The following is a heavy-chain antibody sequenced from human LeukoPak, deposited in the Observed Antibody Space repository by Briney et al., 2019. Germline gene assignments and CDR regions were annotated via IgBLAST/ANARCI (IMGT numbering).Heavy chain of an antibody. CDR3: ARGEDDFWSGTFDY. J-gene: IGHJ4*02. CDR2: IYTSGST. Sequence: PSETLSLTCTVSGGSISSYYWSWIRQPAGKGLGWIGRIYTSGSTNYNPSLKSRVTMSVDTSKNQFSLKLSSVTAADTAVYYCARGEDDFWSGTFDYWGQGTLVTVSS. D-gene: IGHD3-3*01. CDR1: GGSISSYY. V-gene: IGHV4-4*07.